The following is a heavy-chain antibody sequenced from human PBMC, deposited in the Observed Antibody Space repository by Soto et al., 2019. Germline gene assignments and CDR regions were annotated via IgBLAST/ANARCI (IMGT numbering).Heavy chain of an antibody. Sequence: SVKVSCKASGGTFSSYAISWVRQAPGQGLEWMGGIIPIFGTANYAQKFQGRVTITADESTSTAYMELSSLRSEDTAVYYCANSVRGWYGYDYWGQGTLVTVSS. CDR3: ANSVRGWYGYDY. CDR2: IIPIFGTA. D-gene: IGHD6-19*01. CDR1: GGTFSSYA. V-gene: IGHV1-69*13. J-gene: IGHJ4*02.